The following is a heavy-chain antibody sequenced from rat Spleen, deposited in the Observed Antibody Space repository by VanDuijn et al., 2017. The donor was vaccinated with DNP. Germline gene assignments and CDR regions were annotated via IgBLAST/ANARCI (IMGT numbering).Heavy chain of an antibody. CDR1: RITFSDYY. CDR2: ISTGGGDT. CDR3: ARSWGDDGYPPFAY. J-gene: IGHJ3*01. Sequence: EVQLVESGGGLVQPGRSLKLSCAVSRITFSDYYMAWVRQAPKKGLEWVASISTGGGDTYYGDSVKGRFTISRDNAKNTLYLQMDSLRSEDAATYYCARSWGDDGYPPFAYWGQGTLVTVSS. D-gene: IGHD1-12*03. V-gene: IGHV5-25*01.